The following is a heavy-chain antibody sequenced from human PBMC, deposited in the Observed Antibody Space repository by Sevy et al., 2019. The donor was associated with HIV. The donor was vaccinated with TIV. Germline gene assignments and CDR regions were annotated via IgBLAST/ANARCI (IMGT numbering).Heavy chain of an antibody. CDR1: DVSISSGTNY. J-gene: IGHJ3*01. Sequence: SETLSLTCTVSDVSISSGTNYWGWIRQPPGKGLERIGSIYYSGTTYYNPSLKSRVTMSADTSMNQFSLKLSSVTVADTAVYYCARQRGGWYEYDASDVWGQGTMVTVSS. V-gene: IGHV4-39*01. D-gene: IGHD6-19*01. CDR2: IYYSGTT. CDR3: ARQRGGWYEYDASDV.